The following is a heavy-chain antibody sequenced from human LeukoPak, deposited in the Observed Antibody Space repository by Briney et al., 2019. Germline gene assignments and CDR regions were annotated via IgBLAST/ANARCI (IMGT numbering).Heavy chain of an antibody. CDR3: ASEFLLWTTDYYYGMDV. Sequence: SETLSLTCAVYGGSFSGYYWSWIRQPPGKGLEWIGEINHSGSTNYNPSLKSRVTISVDTSKNQFSLKLSSVTAADTAVYYCASEFLLWTTDYYYGMDVWGQGTTVTVSS. J-gene: IGHJ6*02. D-gene: IGHD4-17*01. CDR1: GGSFSGYY. CDR2: INHSGST. V-gene: IGHV4-34*01.